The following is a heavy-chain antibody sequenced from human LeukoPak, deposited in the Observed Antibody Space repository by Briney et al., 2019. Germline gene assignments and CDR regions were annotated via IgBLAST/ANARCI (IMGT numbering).Heavy chain of an antibody. J-gene: IGHJ6*03. CDR2: IIPIFGTA. V-gene: IGHV1-69*01. CDR3: ARGEPAAMDYYYYYMDV. Sequence: SVKVSCKASGGTFSSYAISWVRQAPGQGLEWMGGIIPIFGTANYAQKFQGRVTITADESTSTAYMELSSLRSEDTAVYYCARGEPAAMDYYYYYMDVWGKGTTVTVSS. CDR1: GGTFSSYA. D-gene: IGHD2-2*01.